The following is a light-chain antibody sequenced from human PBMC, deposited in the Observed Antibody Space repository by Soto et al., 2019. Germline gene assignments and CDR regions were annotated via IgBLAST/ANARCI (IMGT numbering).Light chain of an antibody. V-gene: IGLV2-14*01. Sequence: QSALTQPASVSGSPGQSITISCTGTSSDVGGYNYVSWYQQHPGKAPKLMIYEVSYRPSGISYRFSGSKSGNTASLTISGLQAEDEADYYCSSYTTSSTLVFGTGTKLPVL. J-gene: IGLJ1*01. CDR1: SSDVGGYNY. CDR2: EVS. CDR3: SSYTTSSTLV.